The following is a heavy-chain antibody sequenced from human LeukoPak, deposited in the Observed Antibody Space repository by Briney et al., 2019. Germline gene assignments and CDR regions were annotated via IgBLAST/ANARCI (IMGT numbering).Heavy chain of an antibody. J-gene: IGHJ3*02. CDR1: GYTFTSYD. D-gene: IGHD2-15*01. CDR3: ARDTLGYCSGGSCYFDDAFDI. Sequence: ASVKVSCKASGYTFTSYDINWVRQATGQGLEWMGWMNPNSGNTGYAQKFQGRVTMTRDTSTSTVYMELSSLRSEDTAVYYCARDTLGYCSGGSCYFDDAFDIWGQGTMVTVSS. V-gene: IGHV1-8*01. CDR2: MNPNSGNT.